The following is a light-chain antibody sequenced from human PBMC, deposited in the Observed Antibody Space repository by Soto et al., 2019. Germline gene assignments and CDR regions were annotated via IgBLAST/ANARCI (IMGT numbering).Light chain of an antibody. CDR1: SGDVGGYKY. Sequence: QSALTQPASVSGSPGQSITISCTGISGDVGGYKYVSWYQQHPGKAPKLLIYDANNRPSGVSNRFSGSKSDNTASLTISGLQAEDEADYYCSSYISRGTYVFAAGTKLTVL. V-gene: IGLV2-14*01. CDR2: DAN. CDR3: SSYISRGTYV. J-gene: IGLJ1*01.